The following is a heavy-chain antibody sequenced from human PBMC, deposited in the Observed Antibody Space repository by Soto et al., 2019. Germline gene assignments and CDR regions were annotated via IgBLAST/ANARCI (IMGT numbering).Heavy chain of an antibody. V-gene: IGHV3-33*01. CDR1: GFTFSSYG. CDR3: ARRPARGAAWSLGWFDP. CDR2: IWYDGSNK. D-gene: IGHD3-10*01. Sequence: QVQLVESGGGVVQPGRSLRLSCAASGFTFSSYGMHWVRQAPGKGLEWVAVIWYDGSNKYYADSVKGRFTISRDNSKNTLDLQMNSLRAEDTAVYYCARRPARGAAWSLGWFDPWGQGTLVTVSS. J-gene: IGHJ5*02.